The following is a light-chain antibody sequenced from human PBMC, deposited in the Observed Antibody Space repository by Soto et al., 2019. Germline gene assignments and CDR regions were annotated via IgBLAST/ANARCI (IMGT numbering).Light chain of an antibody. J-gene: IGLJ1*01. CDR3: SSYTSSVAHV. Sequence: QAALTQPASVSGSPGQSITISCTRTSNDFGTYYFVSWYQQHPDKAPKLIIYDGTERPSGVSNRFSGSKSGNTASLTISGLQAEDEADYYCSSYTSSVAHVFGTGTKVTVL. V-gene: IGLV2-14*02. CDR1: SNDFGTYYF. CDR2: DGT.